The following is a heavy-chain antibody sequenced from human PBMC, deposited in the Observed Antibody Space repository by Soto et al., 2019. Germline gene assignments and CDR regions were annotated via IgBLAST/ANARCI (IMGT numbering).Heavy chain of an antibody. CDR2: IKQDGSEK. D-gene: IGHD3-3*01. CDR1: GFSFSRYW. Sequence: GGSLRLSCAASGFSFSRYWMSWVRQAPGKGLELLANIKQDGSEKYYVDSVKGRFTISRDNAENSLYLQMNSLRAVDTAVYYCVRGSLKGYYPVDYWGQGTLVTVSS. J-gene: IGHJ4*02. CDR3: VRGSLKGYYPVDY. V-gene: IGHV3-7*05.